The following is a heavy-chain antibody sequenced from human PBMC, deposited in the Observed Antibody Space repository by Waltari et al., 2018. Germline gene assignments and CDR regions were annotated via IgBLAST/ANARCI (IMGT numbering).Heavy chain of an antibody. J-gene: IGHJ6*03. V-gene: IGHV1-69*05. CDR3: ARGYSNLPGYYYYYMDV. CDR2: IIPIFGTA. Sequence: QVQLVQSGAAVKKPGSSVKVSCKASGGTFSSYAISWCRQAPGQGLDWMGGIIPIFGTANYAQKFQGRVTITTDESTSTAYMELSSLRSEDTAVYYCARGYSNLPGYYYYYMDVWGKGTTVTVSS. CDR1: GGTFSSYA. D-gene: IGHD4-4*01.